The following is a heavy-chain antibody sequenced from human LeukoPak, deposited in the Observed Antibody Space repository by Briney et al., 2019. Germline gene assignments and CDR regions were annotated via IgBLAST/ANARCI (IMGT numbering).Heavy chain of an antibody. Sequence: ASVKVSCKASGYTFTNYYMHWVRQAPGQGLEWMGIINPSDGKTSYAQKFQGRVTMTRDTSTSTGYMELSSLRSEDTAVYYCAREIGPRQLHLWGSAFDYWGQGTLVTVSS. D-gene: IGHD5-18*01. CDR2: INPSDGKT. CDR1: GYTFTNYY. CDR3: AREIGPRQLHLWGSAFDY. V-gene: IGHV1-46*01. J-gene: IGHJ4*02.